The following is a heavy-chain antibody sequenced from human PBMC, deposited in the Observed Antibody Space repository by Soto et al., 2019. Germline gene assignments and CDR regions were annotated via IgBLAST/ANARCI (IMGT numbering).Heavy chain of an antibody. D-gene: IGHD3-10*01. Sequence: ASVKVSCKASGYTFTGYYMHWVRQAPGQGLEWMGWINPNSGGTNYAQKFQGWVTMTRDTSISTAYMELSRLRSDDTAVYYCARSMVRGIRNYYYGMDVWGQGTTVTVSS. J-gene: IGHJ6*02. CDR1: GYTFTGYY. CDR3: ARSMVRGIRNYYYGMDV. V-gene: IGHV1-2*04. CDR2: INPNSGGT.